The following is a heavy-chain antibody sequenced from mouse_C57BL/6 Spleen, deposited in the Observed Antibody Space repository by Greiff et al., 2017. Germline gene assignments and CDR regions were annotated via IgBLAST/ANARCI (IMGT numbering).Heavy chain of an antibody. Sequence: EVMLVESGGDLVKPGGSLKLSCAASGFTFSSYGMSWVRQTPDKRLEWVATISSGGSYTYYPDSVKGRCTISRDNAKNTLYLQMSSLKSEDTAMYYCARQDGRGAMDYWGQGTSVTVSS. CDR2: ISSGGSYT. J-gene: IGHJ4*01. V-gene: IGHV5-6*01. CDR3: ARQDGRGAMDY. D-gene: IGHD2-3*01. CDR1: GFTFSSYG.